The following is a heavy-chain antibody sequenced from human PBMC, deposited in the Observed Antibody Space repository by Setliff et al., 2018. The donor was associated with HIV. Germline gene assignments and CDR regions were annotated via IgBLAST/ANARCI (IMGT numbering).Heavy chain of an antibody. V-gene: IGHV1-18*01. CDR2: IAGHNGDT. Sequence: ASVKVSCKTSGYTFTSFGISWVRQAPGQGLEWMGWIAGHNGDTKYDQMLQGRVTVAADISTGTVYMELRSLRSDDTAMYYCVRDDNYFDTTGYYPYFDYWGQGTQVTVSS. D-gene: IGHD3-22*01. CDR3: VRDDNYFDTTGYYPYFDY. CDR1: GYTFTSFG. J-gene: IGHJ4*02.